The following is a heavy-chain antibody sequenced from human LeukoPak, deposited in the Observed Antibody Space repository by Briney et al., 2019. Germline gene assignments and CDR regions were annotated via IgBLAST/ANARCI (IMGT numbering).Heavy chain of an antibody. D-gene: IGHD2-15*01. CDR2: IYNGDSP. J-gene: IGHJ4*02. CDR1: GFTVSSNY. CDR3: ARDIPDSSFDY. V-gene: IGHV3-66*01. Sequence: PGGSLRLSCAASGFTVSSNYMSWVRQAPGKGLEWVSVIYNGDSPYYADSVKGRFTISRDNSKNTLYLQMNRLRAEDTAVYYCARDIPDSSFDYWGQGTLVTVSS.